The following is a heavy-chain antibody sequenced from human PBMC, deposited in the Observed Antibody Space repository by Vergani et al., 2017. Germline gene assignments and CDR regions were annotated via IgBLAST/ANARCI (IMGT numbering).Heavy chain of an antibody. CDR1: GGSISSSNW. Sequence: QVQLQESGPGLVKPSGTLSLTCAVSGGSISSSNWWSWVRQPPGKGLEWIGEIYHSGSTNYNQSLKSGVTISVDKSKNQFSLKLSSVTAADTAVYYCARFLTGTTIYYYYGMDVWGQGTTVTVSS. D-gene: IGHD1-20*01. V-gene: IGHV4-4*02. CDR2: IYHSGST. CDR3: ARFLTGTTIYYYYGMDV. J-gene: IGHJ6*02.